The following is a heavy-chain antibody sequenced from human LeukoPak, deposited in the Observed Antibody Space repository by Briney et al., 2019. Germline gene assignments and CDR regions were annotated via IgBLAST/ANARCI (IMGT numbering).Heavy chain of an antibody. Sequence: SETLSLTCTVSGGSISGSTYDWGWIRQSPGKGLEWIGSIYYIGTTYYNPSLKSRVTISVDTSKNQFSLRLSSVTAADTAVYYCATPYDFWSGFPHFDFWGQGTLVTVSS. J-gene: IGHJ4*02. CDR1: GGSISGSTYD. V-gene: IGHV4-39*01. D-gene: IGHD3-3*01. CDR2: IYYIGTT. CDR3: ATPYDFWSGFPHFDF.